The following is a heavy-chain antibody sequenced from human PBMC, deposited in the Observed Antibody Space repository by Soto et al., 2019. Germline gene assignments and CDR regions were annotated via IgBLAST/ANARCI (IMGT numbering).Heavy chain of an antibody. CDR2: IKSKTDGGTT. V-gene: IGHV3-15*01. D-gene: IGHD3-10*01. CDR1: GFTFSNAW. Sequence: GGSLRLSCAASGFTFSNAWMSWVRQAPGKGLEWVGRIKSKTDGGTTDYAAPVKGRFTISRDDSKNTLYLQMNSLKTEDTAVYYCTTDPEVLWFGELLYSNTYIVVPPYWGQGTLVTVSS. CDR3: TTDPEVLWFGELLYSNTYIVVPPY. J-gene: IGHJ4*02.